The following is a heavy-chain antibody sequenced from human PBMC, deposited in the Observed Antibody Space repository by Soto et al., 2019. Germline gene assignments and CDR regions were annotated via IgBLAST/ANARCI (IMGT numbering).Heavy chain of an antibody. J-gene: IGHJ4*02. D-gene: IGHD3-3*01. Sequence: WGSLRLSCAVSGFTFSSYGMHWVRQAPGKGLEWVAVISYDGSNKYYADSVKGRFTISRDNSKNTLYLQMNSLRAEDTAVYYCAKDGLEVRDFWSGYLDYWGQGTLVTVSS. CDR1: GFTFSSYG. V-gene: IGHV3-30*18. CDR3: AKDGLEVRDFWSGYLDY. CDR2: ISYDGSNK.